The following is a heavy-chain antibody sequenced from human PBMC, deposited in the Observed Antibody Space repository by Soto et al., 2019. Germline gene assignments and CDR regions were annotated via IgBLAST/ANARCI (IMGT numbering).Heavy chain of an antibody. V-gene: IGHV3-7*01. CDR2: IKQDGTDT. J-gene: IGHJ4*02. CDR1: GFTFSSYW. D-gene: IGHD1-26*01. CDR3: SRYGSYVGEY. Sequence: EVQLVESGGGLVQPGGSLRLSCAASGFTFSSYWMSWVRQAPGKGLEWVANIKQDGTDTYYVDSVKGRFTISRDNAKNSLHLQRHSPRAEDTAMYYCSRYGSYVGEYWGQGTLVSVCS.